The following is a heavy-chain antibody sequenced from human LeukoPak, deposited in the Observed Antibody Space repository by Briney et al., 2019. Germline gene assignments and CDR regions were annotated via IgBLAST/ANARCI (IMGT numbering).Heavy chain of an antibody. CDR2: INHSGST. Sequence: SETLSLTCAVYGGSFSGYYWSWIRQPPGKGLEWTGEINHSGSTNYNPSLKSRVTISVDTSKNQFSLKLSSVTAADTAVYYCARDRGDGYNSGAFDIWGQGTMVTVSS. D-gene: IGHD5-24*01. CDR1: GGSFSGYY. V-gene: IGHV4-34*01. J-gene: IGHJ3*02. CDR3: ARDRGDGYNSGAFDI.